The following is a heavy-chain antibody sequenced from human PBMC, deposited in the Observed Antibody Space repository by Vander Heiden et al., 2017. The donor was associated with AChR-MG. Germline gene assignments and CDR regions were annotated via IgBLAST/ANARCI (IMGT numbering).Heavy chain of an antibody. V-gene: IGHV1-2*02. CDR2: MNPNSGGT. CDR3: AREWEVLLDS. D-gene: IGHD1-26*01. J-gene: IGHJ4*02. CDR1: GYIFTNYH. Sequence: QVQLVQSGAEVKKPGASVKVSCKASGYIFTNYHIHWVRQVPGQGLEWMGWMNPNSGGTNNAQKFQGRVTMTRDTSINTAYMELSRLSSDDTALYYCAREWEVLLDSWGQGTLVTVSS.